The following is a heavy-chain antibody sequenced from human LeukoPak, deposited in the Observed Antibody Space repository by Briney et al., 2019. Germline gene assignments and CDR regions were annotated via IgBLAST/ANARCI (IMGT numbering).Heavy chain of an antibody. V-gene: IGHV4-34*01. J-gene: IGHJ4*02. CDR3: ARTGGSGSKFDY. Sequence: SETLSLTCAVSGGSFSGYYWSWIRQPPGQGREWIGEINHSGSTNYNPSLKSRVTISVDTSKNQFALRLSSVTAADTAVYYCARTGGSGSKFDYWGQGTLVTVSS. D-gene: IGHD3-10*01. CDR1: GGSFSGYY. CDR2: INHSGST.